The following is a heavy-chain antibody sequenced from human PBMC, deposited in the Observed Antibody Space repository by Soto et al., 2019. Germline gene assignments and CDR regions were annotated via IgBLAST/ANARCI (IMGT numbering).Heavy chain of an antibody. V-gene: IGHV1-18*01. CDR3: ARDAPWGADSSSSGFDY. J-gene: IGHJ4*02. CDR2: ISAYNGNT. D-gene: IGHD6-6*01. CDR1: GSTFTSYG. Sequence: QVRLVQPGAAVKKPGASVKVSCKASGSTFTSYGIIWVRQAPGQGLEWMGWISAYNGNTNNAQKLKGRVTMTTDTYTSTAYMELRSLRYDDTAVYYCARDAPWGADSSSSGFDYWGQGTLVTVSS.